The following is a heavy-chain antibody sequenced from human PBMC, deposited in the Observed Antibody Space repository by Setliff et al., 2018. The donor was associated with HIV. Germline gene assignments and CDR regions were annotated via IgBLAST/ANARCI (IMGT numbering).Heavy chain of an antibody. D-gene: IGHD4-17*01. V-gene: IGHV3-30*02. J-gene: IGHJ3*02. CDR3: VKDGDYRNGDYDAFDI. Sequence: GSLRLSCAASGFTFSAHGMHWVRQAPGKGLEWVTFINYDDNYEYYADPVKGRFTISRDNSKSTVDLQMTSLTAEDTAVYYCVKDGDYRNGDYDAFDIWGQGTMVTVSS. CDR2: INYDDNYE. CDR1: GFTFSAHG.